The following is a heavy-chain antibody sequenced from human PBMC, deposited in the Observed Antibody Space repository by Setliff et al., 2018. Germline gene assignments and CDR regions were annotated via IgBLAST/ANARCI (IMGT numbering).Heavy chain of an antibody. D-gene: IGHD3-10*01. J-gene: IGHJ4*02. CDR1: GDSISSRRNY. V-gene: IGHV4-61*09. CDR3: AGFYGSGSYLDY. CDR2: IYTSWST. Sequence: TLSLTCTVSGDSISSRRNYWGWFRQPAGKELEWIGQIYTSWSTNYNPSLKSRVTISVDKSKNQFSLKLSSVTAADTAVYYCAGFYGSGSYLDYWGQGTLVTVSS.